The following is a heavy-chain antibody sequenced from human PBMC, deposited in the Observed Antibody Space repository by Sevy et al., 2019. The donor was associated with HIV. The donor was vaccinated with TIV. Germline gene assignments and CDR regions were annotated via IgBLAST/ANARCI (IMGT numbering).Heavy chain of an antibody. J-gene: IGHJ3*02. D-gene: IGHD3-22*01. CDR1: GFTFSSYW. CDR2: IKQDGSEK. Sequence: GGSLRLSCAASGFTFSSYWMSWVRQAPGKGLEWVANIKQDGSEKNYVDSVKGRFTISRDNAKNSLYLQMNSLRAEDTAVYYCARERTDYYDSSGYYSSDAFDIWGQGTMVTVSS. CDR3: ARERTDYYDSSGYYSSDAFDI. V-gene: IGHV3-7*01.